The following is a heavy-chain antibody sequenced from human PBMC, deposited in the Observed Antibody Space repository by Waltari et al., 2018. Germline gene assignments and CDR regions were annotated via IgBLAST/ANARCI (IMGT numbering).Heavy chain of an antibody. CDR3: AIQISGVVF. CDR1: GFTFSAYR. CDR2: IIADGRAT. J-gene: IGHJ4*02. Sequence: EVQLVESGGGLVQPGGSLRLSCAASGFTFSAYRMHWVRQAPGKGLVWVSLIIADGRATLYADSVKGRFTMSRDNAKDTLYLQMNSLRGEDTAVYYCAIQISGVVFWGQGTLVTVSS. D-gene: IGHD3-3*01. V-gene: IGHV3-74*01.